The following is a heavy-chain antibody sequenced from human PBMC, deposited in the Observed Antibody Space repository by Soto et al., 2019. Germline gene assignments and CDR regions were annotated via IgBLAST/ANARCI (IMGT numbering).Heavy chain of an antibody. J-gene: IGHJ5*02. CDR2: SYYSGTS. V-gene: IGHV4-39*01. Sequence: KPSETLSLTCTVYGGSIRVQSYCWTWIRQTRGKGLEWGGSSYYSGTSYFTQALKGRVTISVDTSTNQFSLRLTSVTAADTAVYYCARRYNWNDYYFDPWGQGTLVTVSS. CDR1: GGSIRVQSYC. CDR3: ARRYNWNDYYFDP. D-gene: IGHD1-20*01.